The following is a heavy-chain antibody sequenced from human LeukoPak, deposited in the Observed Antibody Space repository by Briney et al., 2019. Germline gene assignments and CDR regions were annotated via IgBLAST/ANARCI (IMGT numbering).Heavy chain of an antibody. Sequence: SETLSLTCTVSGGSISSYYWSWIRHPPGEGLEWIGYIYTSGNTNYNPSPKSRATIPVPTSKNQFSLNLNSVTAAHTPVYYCAGSESGSYSNAFDIWGQGTMVTVSS. D-gene: IGHD1-26*01. CDR1: GGSISSYY. J-gene: IGHJ3*02. V-gene: IGHV4-4*09. CDR3: AGSESGSYSNAFDI. CDR2: IYTSGNT.